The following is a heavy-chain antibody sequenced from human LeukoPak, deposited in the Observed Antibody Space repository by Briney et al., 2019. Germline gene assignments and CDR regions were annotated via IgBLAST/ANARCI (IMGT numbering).Heavy chain of an antibody. CDR3: ARDLNFYGSGRGVDY. V-gene: IGHV3-21*01. J-gene: IGHJ4*02. D-gene: IGHD3-10*01. CDR1: GFTFSSYS. Sequence: GGSLRLSCAASGFTFSSYSMNWVRQAPGKGLEWVSSITQGSDYIYYADSVKGRFINSRDNAKNSLYLQMNSLRAEDTAMYYCARDLNFYGSGRGVDYWSQGTLVTVSS. CDR2: ITQGSDYI.